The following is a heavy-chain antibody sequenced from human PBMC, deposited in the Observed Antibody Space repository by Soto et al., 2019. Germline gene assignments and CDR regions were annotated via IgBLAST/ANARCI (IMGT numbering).Heavy chain of an antibody. D-gene: IGHD2-2*01. CDR1: GGSFSGYY. V-gene: IGHV4-34*01. Sequence: SETLSLTCAVYGGSFSGYYWSWIRQPPGKGLEWIGEINHSGSTNYNPTLKSRVTISVDTSKNQFSLKLSSVTAADTAVYYCARGRGCSSTSCYYASLYYYYYGMDVWGQGTTVTVSS. J-gene: IGHJ6*02. CDR2: INHSGST. CDR3: ARGRGCSSTSCYYASLYYYYYGMDV.